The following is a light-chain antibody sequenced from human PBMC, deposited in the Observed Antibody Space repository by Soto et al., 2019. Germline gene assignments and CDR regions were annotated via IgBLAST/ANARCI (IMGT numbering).Light chain of an antibody. Sequence: QSVLTQPPSASGTLGQRVTISCSGSSSNIGSNTVNWYQQLPGTAPKLLIYSNNQRPSGVPDRFSGYKSGTSASLAISGLQSEDEADYYCAAWDDSLNGAVFGGGTKLTVL. CDR1: SSNIGSNT. V-gene: IGLV1-44*01. J-gene: IGLJ2*01. CDR2: SNN. CDR3: AAWDDSLNGAV.